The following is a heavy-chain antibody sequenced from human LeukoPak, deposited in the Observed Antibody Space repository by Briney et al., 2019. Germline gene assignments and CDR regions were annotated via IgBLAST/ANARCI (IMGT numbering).Heavy chain of an antibody. V-gene: IGHV4-31*03. D-gene: IGHD6-19*01. CDR3: ARGRFGSSGWRTAFDY. CDR1: GGSISSGGYY. Sequence: PSETLSLTCTVSGGSISSGGYYWSWIRQHPGKGLEWIGYIYYSGSTYYNPSLKSRVTISVDTSKNQFSLKLSSVTAADTAVYYCARGRFGSSGWRTAFDYWGQGTLVTVSS. CDR2: IYYSGST. J-gene: IGHJ4*02.